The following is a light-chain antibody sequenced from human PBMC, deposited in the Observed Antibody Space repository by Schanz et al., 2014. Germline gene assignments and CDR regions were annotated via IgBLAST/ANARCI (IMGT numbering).Light chain of an antibody. V-gene: IGKV1-39*01. J-gene: IGKJ1*01. Sequence: DIQMTQSPSSLSASVGDRVTITCRASQSISSYLNWYQQKPGKAPKLLIYAASSLQSGVPSRVSGSGSGTDFTLTISSLQPEDFATYYCQQSYSTPRTFGQGTKVEI. CDR3: QQSYSTPRT. CDR2: AAS. CDR1: QSISSY.